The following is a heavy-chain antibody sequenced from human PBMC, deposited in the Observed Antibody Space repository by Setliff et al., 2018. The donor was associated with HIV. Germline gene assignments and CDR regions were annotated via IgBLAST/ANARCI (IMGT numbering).Heavy chain of an antibody. J-gene: IGHJ1*01. CDR3: ARDISEGFFLERASEH. D-gene: IGHD3-3*01. V-gene: IGHV4-59*11. CDR2: VYYSGST. Sequence: SETLSLTCTVSGGSMTTHFWSWIRQPLGKGLEWIGSVYYSGSTNYNPSLKSRVTISLDTSENQFSLNLNSVTAAATAVYYCARDISEGFFLERASEHWSQGTLVT. CDR1: GGSMTTHF.